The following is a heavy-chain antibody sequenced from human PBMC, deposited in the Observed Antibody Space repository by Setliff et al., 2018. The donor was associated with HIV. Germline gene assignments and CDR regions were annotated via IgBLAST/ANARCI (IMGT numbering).Heavy chain of an antibody. D-gene: IGHD4-17*01. Sequence: PSETLSLTCAVSGDSISASYWNWIRRFPGGGLEWIGYIYYSGSTKYNPSLKRRVTISIDKSRKYFSLKLPSVTAADTAMYFCTKGRLGQADYWGKGTLVTVSS. J-gene: IGHJ4*02. CDR3: TKGRLGQADY. V-gene: IGHV4-59*01. CDR2: IYYSGST. CDR1: GDSISASY.